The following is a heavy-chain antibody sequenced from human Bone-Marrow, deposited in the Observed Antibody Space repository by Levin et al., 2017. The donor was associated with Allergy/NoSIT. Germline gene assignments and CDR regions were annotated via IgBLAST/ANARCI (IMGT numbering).Heavy chain of an antibody. D-gene: IGHD6-13*01. J-gene: IGHJ5*02. Sequence: LRLSCTVSGASIRSADYYWHWIRQPPGKGLEWIGYIYYSGSTSYNPSLKSRVSLSLDTSKNQFSLNLTSVTAADTAIYYCVRDESSSWPTCFDPWGQGTLVTVSS. CDR3: VRDESSSWPTCFDP. CDR2: IYYSGST. CDR1: GASIRSADYY. V-gene: IGHV4-30-4*01.